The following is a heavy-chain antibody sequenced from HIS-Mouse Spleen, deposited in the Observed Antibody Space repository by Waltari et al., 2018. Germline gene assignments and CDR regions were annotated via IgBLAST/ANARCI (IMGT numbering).Heavy chain of an antibody. Sequence: QLQLQESGPGLVKPSETLSLTCTVSGGSISSSSYYWGWIRQPPGKGLEWIGSIYYRWSKYYNPSLKSRVTISIDTSKHQFSLKLSSVTAADTAVYYCAREIPYSSSWYDWYFDLWGRGTLVTVSS. V-gene: IGHV4-39*07. CDR2: IYYRWSK. D-gene: IGHD6-13*01. J-gene: IGHJ2*01. CDR1: GGSISSSSYY. CDR3: AREIPYSSSWYDWYFDL.